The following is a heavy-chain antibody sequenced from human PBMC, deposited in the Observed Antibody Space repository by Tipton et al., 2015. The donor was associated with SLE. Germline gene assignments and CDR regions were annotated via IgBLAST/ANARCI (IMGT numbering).Heavy chain of an antibody. Sequence: TLSLTCAVYGGSFSGYYWSWIRQPPGKGLEWIGEINHSGSTNYNPSLKSRVTISVDTSKNQLSLNLSSVTAADAAVYYCARAGDSGAFDIWGQGTMVTVSS. CDR1: GGSFSGYY. CDR2: INHSGST. J-gene: IGHJ3*02. D-gene: IGHD1-26*01. V-gene: IGHV4-34*01. CDR3: ARAGDSGAFDI.